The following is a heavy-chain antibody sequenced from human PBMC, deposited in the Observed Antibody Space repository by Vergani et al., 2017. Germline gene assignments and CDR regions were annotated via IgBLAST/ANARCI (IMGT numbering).Heavy chain of an antibody. D-gene: IGHD2-15*01. CDR2: ISGSGGST. CDR1: GFTFSSYA. CDR3: AKASRXCSGGSCYDGYYYYYMDV. J-gene: IGHJ6*03. V-gene: IGHV3-23*01. Sequence: EVQLLESWGGLVQPGGSLRLSCAASGFTFSSYAMSWVRQAPGKGLEWVSAISGSGGSTYYADSVKGRFTISRDNSKNTLYLQMNSLRAEDTAVYYCAKASRXCSGGSCYDGYYYYYMDVWGKGTTVTVSS.